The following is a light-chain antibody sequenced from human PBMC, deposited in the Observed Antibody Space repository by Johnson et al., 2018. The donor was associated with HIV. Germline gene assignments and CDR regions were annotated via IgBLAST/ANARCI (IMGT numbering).Light chain of an antibody. CDR3: GTWDSSLSAYV. J-gene: IGLJ1*01. CDR2: EKN. V-gene: IGLV1-51*02. Sequence: QSVLTQPPSVSAAPGQKVTISCSGSSSNIGNNYVSWYQQLPGTAPKLLIYEKNKRPPGIPDRLSASKSGTSATLHNTGLHTGDEADYYRGTWDSSLSAYVFGTGTKVTVL. CDR1: SSNIGNNY.